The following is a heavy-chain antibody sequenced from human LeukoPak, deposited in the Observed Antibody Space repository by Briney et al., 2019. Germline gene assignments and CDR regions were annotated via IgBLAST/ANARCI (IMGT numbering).Heavy chain of an antibody. Sequence: SPTLSLTFVISGDSVSINSAAWNWVRQSPPRGLEWLGSTYYRYKWYNYYAVSVKSRITINPDTSKNQFFLQLNSVTPEDTAVYYCARETSHFDYWGQGTLVTVSS. J-gene: IGHJ4*02. CDR1: GDSVSINSAA. CDR3: ARETSHFDY. CDR2: TYYRYKWYN. V-gene: IGHV6-1*01.